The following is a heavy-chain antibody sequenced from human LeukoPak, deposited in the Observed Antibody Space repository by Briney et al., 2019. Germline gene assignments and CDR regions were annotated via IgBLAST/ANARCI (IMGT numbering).Heavy chain of an antibody. CDR2: IYPGDSDT. CDR1: GYSFTSYW. D-gene: IGHD6-19*01. V-gene: IGHV5-51*01. Sequence: GESLKISCKGSGYSFTSYWIGWVRQMPGKGLEWMGIIYPGDSDTRYSPSSQGQVTISADKSISTAYLQWSSLKASDTAMYYCARVAGRWMFQLYYFDYWGQGTLVTVSS. CDR3: ARVAGRWMFQLYYFDY. J-gene: IGHJ4*02.